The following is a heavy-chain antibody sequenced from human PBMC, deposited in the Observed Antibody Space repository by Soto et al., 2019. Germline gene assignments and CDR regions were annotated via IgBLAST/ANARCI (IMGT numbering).Heavy chain of an antibody. V-gene: IGHV1-2*04. J-gene: IGHJ6*02. Sequence: ASVKVSCKASGYTFTGYYMHLVRQAPGQGLEWMGWINPNSGGTNYAQKFQGWVTMTRDTSISTAYMELSRLRSDDTAVYYCARDRADIVATIVYFFLVYYCYYCILFWCQG. CDR2: INPNSGGT. CDR1: GYTFTGYY. D-gene: IGHD5-12*01. CDR3: ARDRADIVATIVYFFLVYYCYYCILF.